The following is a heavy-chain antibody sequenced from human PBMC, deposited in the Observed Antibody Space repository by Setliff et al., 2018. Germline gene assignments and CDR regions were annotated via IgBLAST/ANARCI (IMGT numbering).Heavy chain of an antibody. J-gene: IGHJ4*02. D-gene: IGHD3-9*01. V-gene: IGHV4-38-2*01. CDR2: IYHRGGTS. Sequence: SETLSLTCAVSGYSISSGVSWGWIRRPPGKGLEWIGNIYHRGGTSYDNPSLKTRVTISLDTSKNQFSLKLIDVPAADPAVYFCSRLTSPPSALSYFVDCWGQGTLVTVSS. CDR1: GYSISSGVS. CDR3: SRLTSPPSALSYFVDC.